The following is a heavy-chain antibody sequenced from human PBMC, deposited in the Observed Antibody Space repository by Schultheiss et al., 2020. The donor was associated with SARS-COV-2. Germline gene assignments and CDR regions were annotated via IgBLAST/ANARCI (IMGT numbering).Heavy chain of an antibody. CDR2: INPNSGGT. D-gene: IGHD3-22*01. J-gene: IGHJ6*02. CDR1: GYTFTGYY. Sequence: ASVKVSCKASGYTFTGYYMHWVRQAPGQGLEWMGWINPNSGGTNYAQKFQGRVTMTTDTSTSTAYMELRSLRSDDTAVYYCAKDWYNTMIVVVSSYYYYGMDVWGQGTTVTVSS. CDR3: AKDWYNTMIVVVSSYYYYGMDV. V-gene: IGHV1-2*02.